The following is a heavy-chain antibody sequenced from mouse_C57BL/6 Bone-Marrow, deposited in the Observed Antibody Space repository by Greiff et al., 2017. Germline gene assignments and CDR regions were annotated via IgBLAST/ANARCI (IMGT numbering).Heavy chain of an antibody. CDR2: IYPGSGSP. Sequence: QVQLQQPGAELVKPGASVKMSCKASGYTFTSYWITWVKQRPGQGLEWIGDIYPGSGSPNYNEKFKSKATLTVDTSSSTAYMQLSSLTSEDSAVYDCARWGITTVVEAMDYWGQGTSVTVSS. V-gene: IGHV1-55*01. D-gene: IGHD1-1*01. CDR1: GYTFTSYW. CDR3: ARWGITTVVEAMDY. J-gene: IGHJ4*01.